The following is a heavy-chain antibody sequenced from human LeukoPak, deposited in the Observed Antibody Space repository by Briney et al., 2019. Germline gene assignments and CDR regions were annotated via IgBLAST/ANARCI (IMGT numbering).Heavy chain of an antibody. Sequence: SETLSLTCAVYGDSFTYYHWTWIRQSPGRGLEWIGEVSHTGDTDYNPSLKNRLTISIGTSNKQFSLRLTSVTAADTAVYYCARTPGAFDLWGQGTLVTVSS. CDR1: GDSFTYYH. CDR3: ARTPGAFDL. V-gene: IGHV4-34*01. J-gene: IGHJ4*02. CDR2: VSHTGDT. D-gene: IGHD2-15*01.